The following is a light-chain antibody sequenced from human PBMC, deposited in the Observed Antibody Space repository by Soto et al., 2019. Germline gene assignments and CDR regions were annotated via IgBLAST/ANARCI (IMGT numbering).Light chain of an antibody. CDR3: QRYNNWPLT. CDR2: DAS. V-gene: IGKV3D-15*01. Sequence: EIVLTQSPGTLSLSPGERATLSCRASQSVSNNYLAWYQQTPGQAPRLLIYDASNRATGIPARFSGGGSGTDFTLTINSLQSEDFAIYYCQRYNNWPLTFGGGTKVDIK. J-gene: IGKJ4*01. CDR1: QSVSNN.